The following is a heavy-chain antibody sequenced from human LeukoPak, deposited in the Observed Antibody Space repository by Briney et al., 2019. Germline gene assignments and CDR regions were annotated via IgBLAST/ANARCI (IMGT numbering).Heavy chain of an antibody. CDR3: ARAIEVVPANGGVYFDY. V-gene: IGHV1-2*02. Sequence: ASVKVSCKASGYTFTGYYMHWLRQAPGQGLEWMGWINPNSGGTNYAQKFQGRVTMTRDTSISTAYMELSRLRSDDTAVYYCARAIEVVPANGGVYFDYWGQGTLVTVSS. J-gene: IGHJ4*02. CDR2: INPNSGGT. CDR1: GYTFTGYY. D-gene: IGHD2-2*01.